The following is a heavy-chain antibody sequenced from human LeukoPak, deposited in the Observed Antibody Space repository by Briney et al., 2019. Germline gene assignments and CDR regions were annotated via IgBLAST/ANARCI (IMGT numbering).Heavy chain of an antibody. D-gene: IGHD1-1*01. J-gene: IGHJ4*02. Sequence: GASVKVSCKASGFTFTSSAVQWVRQARGQGLEWIGWIVVGSGYTNYAQKFQERVTINRGMSTSTAYMELSSLRSEDTAVYYCATDDVTTGTKTALGYWGQGTLVSVSS. CDR3: ATDDVTTGTKTALGY. CDR2: IVVGSGYT. CDR1: GFTFTSSA. V-gene: IGHV1-58*01.